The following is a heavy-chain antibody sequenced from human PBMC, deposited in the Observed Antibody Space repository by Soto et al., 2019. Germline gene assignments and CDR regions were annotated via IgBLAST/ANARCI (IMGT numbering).Heavy chain of an antibody. Sequence: QVQLVQSGAEVKKPGSSVKVSCKASGGTFSSYAISWVRQAPGQGLEWMGGIIPIFGTANYAQKLQGRVTITADESTSTAYMGLSSLRSEDTAVYYCASPSVGYDSSGVPFDYWGQGTLVTVSS. D-gene: IGHD3-22*01. J-gene: IGHJ4*02. CDR3: ASPSVGYDSSGVPFDY. V-gene: IGHV1-69*01. CDR1: GGTFSSYA. CDR2: IIPIFGTA.